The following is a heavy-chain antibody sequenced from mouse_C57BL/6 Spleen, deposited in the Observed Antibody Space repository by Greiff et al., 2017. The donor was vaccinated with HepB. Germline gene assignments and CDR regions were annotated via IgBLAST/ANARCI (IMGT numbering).Heavy chain of an antibody. J-gene: IGHJ2*01. CDR1: GYTFTSYW. Sequence: VQLQQPGAELVKPGASVKMSCKASGYTFTSYWITWVKQRPGQGLEWIGDIYPGSGSTNYNEKFKSKATLTVDTSSSTAYMQLSSLTSEDSAVYFCARGRGYDHYFDYWGQGTTLTVSS. D-gene: IGHD2-3*01. V-gene: IGHV1-55*01. CDR3: ARGRGYDHYFDY. CDR2: IYPGSGST.